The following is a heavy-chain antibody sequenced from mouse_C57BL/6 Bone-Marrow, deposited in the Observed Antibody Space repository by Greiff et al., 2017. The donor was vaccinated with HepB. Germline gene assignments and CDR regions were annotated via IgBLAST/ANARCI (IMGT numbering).Heavy chain of an antibody. CDR3: ARQDYGTPFWYFDV. D-gene: IGHD1-1*01. CDR1: GYTFTSYG. J-gene: IGHJ1*03. CDR2: SYPRSGNT. V-gene: IGHV1-81*01. Sequence: QVQLQQSGAELARPGASVKLSCKASGYTFTSYGISWVKQRTGQGLEWIGESYPRSGNTYYNEKFKGKATLTADKSSSTAYMELRSLTSEDSAVYFCARQDYGTPFWYFDVWGTGTTVTVSS.